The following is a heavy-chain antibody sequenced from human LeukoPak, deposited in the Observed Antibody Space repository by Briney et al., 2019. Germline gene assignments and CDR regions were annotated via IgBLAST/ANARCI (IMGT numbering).Heavy chain of an antibody. CDR3: GRRHNYYYYYMDV. Sequence: SETLSLTCTVSGVSISSYYWSWIRQPPGKGLEWIGYIYYSGSTNYNPSLKSRVTISVDTSKNQFSLKLSSVTAADTAVYGSGRRHNYYYYYMDVWGKGTTVTISS. J-gene: IGHJ6*03. D-gene: IGHD3-10*01. CDR1: GVSISSYY. V-gene: IGHV4-59*01. CDR2: IYYSGST.